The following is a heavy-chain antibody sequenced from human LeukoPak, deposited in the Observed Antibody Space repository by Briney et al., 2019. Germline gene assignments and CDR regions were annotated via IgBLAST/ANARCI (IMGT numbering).Heavy chain of an antibody. CDR1: GGSFSSYY. J-gene: IGHJ3*02. V-gene: IGHV4-34*01. CDR3: ARLPPPYYYDSSGYAFDI. CDR2: INHSGST. Sequence: PSETLSLTCAVYGGSFSSYYWSWIRQPPGKGLEWIGEINHSGSTNYNPSLKSRVTISVDTSKNQFSLKLSSVTAADTAVYYCARLPPPYYYDSSGYAFDIWGQGTMVTVSS. D-gene: IGHD3-22*01.